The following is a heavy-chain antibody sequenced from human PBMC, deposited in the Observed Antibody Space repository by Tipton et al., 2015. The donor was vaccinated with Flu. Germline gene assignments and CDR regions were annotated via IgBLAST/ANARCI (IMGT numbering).Heavy chain of an antibody. Sequence: TLSLTCTVSGGSISSSSYYWGWIRQPPGKGLEWIGSIYYSGSTYYNPSLESRVTISVDTSKNQFSLKLSSVTAADTAVYYCAREGSLTIFGVVTYNWFDPWGQGTLVTVSP. CDR2: IYYSGST. J-gene: IGHJ5*02. V-gene: IGHV4-39*07. CDR3: AREGSLTIFGVVTYNWFDP. CDR1: GGSISSSSYY. D-gene: IGHD3-3*01.